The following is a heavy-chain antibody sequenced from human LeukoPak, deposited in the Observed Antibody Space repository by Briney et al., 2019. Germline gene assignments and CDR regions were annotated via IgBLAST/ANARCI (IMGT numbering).Heavy chain of an antibody. V-gene: IGHV3-7*01. D-gene: IGHD6-19*01. CDR1: GFTFSSYW. CDR3: ARDIGVSVAAPGLY. Sequence: GGSLRLSCAASGFTFSSYWMSWVRQAPGKGLEWVANIKQDGSEKYYVDSVKGRFTISRDNAKNSLYLQMNSLRAEDTAVYYCARDIGVSVAAPGLYWGQGTLVTVSS. J-gene: IGHJ4*02. CDR2: IKQDGSEK.